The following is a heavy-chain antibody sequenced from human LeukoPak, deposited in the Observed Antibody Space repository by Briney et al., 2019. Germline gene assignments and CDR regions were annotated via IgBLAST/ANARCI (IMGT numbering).Heavy chain of an antibody. Sequence: ASVKLSCKASGYTFTGYYMHWVRQAPGQGLEWMGWINPNSGGTNYAQKFQGGVTMTRDTSISTAYMELSRLRSDDTAVYYCARDRGWEQWLATYYYYGMDVWGQGTTVTVSS. CDR3: ARDRGWEQWLATYYYYGMDV. J-gene: IGHJ6*02. D-gene: IGHD6-19*01. V-gene: IGHV1-2*02. CDR2: INPNSGGT. CDR1: GYTFTGYY.